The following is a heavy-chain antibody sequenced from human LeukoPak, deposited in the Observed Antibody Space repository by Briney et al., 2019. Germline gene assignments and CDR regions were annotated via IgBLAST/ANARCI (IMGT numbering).Heavy chain of an antibody. Sequence: LTGGSLRLSCAASGFTFSSYAMSWVRQAPGKGLEWVSLIISSGGSTYYADSVEGRFTISRDNSKNTLYLQMNSLRAEDTAVYYCARDPWAGKGIWRQGTMVTVSS. CDR3: ARDPWAGKGI. D-gene: IGHD6-19*01. V-gene: IGHV3-23*01. CDR1: GFTFSSYA. CDR2: IISSGGST. J-gene: IGHJ3*02.